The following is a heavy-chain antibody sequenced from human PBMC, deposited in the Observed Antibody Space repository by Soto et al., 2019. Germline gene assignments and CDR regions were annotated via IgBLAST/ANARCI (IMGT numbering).Heavy chain of an antibody. Sequence: QVQLQQWGAGLLKPSETLSLTCAVYGGSFSGYSWSWIRQPPGKGLEWIGEINHSGSTNYNPSLKSRVTISVDTSKNQFSLKLSSVTAADTAVYYCARDSSSSCSIDYWGQGTLVTVSS. CDR1: GGSFSGYS. D-gene: IGHD6-6*01. CDR3: ARDSSSSCSIDY. J-gene: IGHJ4*02. CDR2: INHSGST. V-gene: IGHV4-34*01.